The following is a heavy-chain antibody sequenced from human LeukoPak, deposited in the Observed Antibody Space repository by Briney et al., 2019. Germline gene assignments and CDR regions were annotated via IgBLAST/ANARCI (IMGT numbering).Heavy chain of an antibody. D-gene: IGHD2-8*01. CDR3: ARVFYISWFDP. CDR1: GGSISSGSYY. Sequence: PSETLSLTCTVSGGSISSGSYYWSWIRQPAGKGLEWIGRIYTSGSTNYNPSLKSRVTISVDTSKNQFSLKLSSVTAADTAVYYCARVFYISWFDPWGQGTLVTVSS. CDR2: IYTSGST. V-gene: IGHV4-61*02. J-gene: IGHJ5*02.